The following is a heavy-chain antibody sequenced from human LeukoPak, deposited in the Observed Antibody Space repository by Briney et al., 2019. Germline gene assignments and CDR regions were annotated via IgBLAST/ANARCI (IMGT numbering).Heavy chain of an antibody. CDR3: ARRVTTRLPFRY. V-gene: IGHV4-34*01. CDR1: GGSFSDYR. J-gene: IGHJ4*02. CDR2: INHSGST. D-gene: IGHD4-17*01. Sequence: SETPSLTCAVYGGSFSDYRWSWIRQPPGKGLEWIGEINHSGSTNYNPSLKSRVTISVDTSKKQFSLKLTSVTAADTAVYYCARRVTTRLPFRYWGQGTLVTVSS.